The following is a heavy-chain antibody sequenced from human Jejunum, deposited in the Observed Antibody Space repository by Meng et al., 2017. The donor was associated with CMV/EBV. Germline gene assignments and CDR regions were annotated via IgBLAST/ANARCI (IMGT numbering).Heavy chain of an antibody. V-gene: IGHV1-2*02. J-gene: IGHJ5*02. CDR1: GYTFTGYY. CDR2: LNPNSGGT. Sequence: ASGYTFTGYYMHWVRQAPGQGLEWMGWLNPNSGGTNYAQKFQGRVTMTRDTSISTAYMELSRLRSDDTAVYYCARDQRRGYWFDPWGQGTLVTVSS. CDR3: ARDQRRGYWFDP. D-gene: IGHD3-10*01.